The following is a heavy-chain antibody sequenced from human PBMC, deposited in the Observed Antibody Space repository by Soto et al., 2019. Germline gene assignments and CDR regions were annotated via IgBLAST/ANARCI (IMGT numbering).Heavy chain of an antibody. CDR1: GGSISSYY. CDR3: ARELKGYYLYYFDY. D-gene: IGHD3-22*01. V-gene: IGHV4-59*01. Sequence: PSETLSLTCTVSGGSISSYYWSWIRQPPGKGLEWIGYIYYSGSTNYNPSLKSRVTISVDTSKNQFSLRLSSVTAADTAVYYCARELKGYYLYYFDYWGQGTLVTVSS. CDR2: IYYSGST. J-gene: IGHJ4*02.